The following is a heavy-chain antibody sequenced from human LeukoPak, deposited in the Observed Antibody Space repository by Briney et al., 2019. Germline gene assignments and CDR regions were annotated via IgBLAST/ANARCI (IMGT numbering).Heavy chain of an antibody. J-gene: IGHJ2*01. CDR1: GGSISSYY. V-gene: IGHV4-59*01. CDR2: IYYSGST. Sequence: SETLSLACTVSGGSISSYYWSWIRQPPGKGLEWIGYIYYSGSTNYNPSLKSRVTISVDTSKNQFSLKLSSVTAADTAVYYCARFSSHDWYFDLWGRGALVTVSS. CDR3: ARFSSHDWYFDL.